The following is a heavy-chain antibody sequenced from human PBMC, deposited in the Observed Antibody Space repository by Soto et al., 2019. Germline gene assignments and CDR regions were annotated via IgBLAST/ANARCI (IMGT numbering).Heavy chain of an antibody. CDR2: MYYTGNK. Sequence: SETLSLTCPVSGGSISSSTYYWDWIRQPPGKGREWIGAMYYTGNKNYNPCLESRVTMSVDTSKNQFSLKLSSVTPTDTAVYYCARRSSSSLGSLFDPWGRGILVTVSS. V-gene: IGHV4-39*01. J-gene: IGHJ5*02. CDR3: ARRSSSSLGSLFDP. D-gene: IGHD6-6*01. CDR1: GGSISSSTYY.